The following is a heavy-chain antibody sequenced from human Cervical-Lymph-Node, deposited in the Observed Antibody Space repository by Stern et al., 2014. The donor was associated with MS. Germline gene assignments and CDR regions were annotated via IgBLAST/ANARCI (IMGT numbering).Heavy chain of an antibody. CDR2: IYPYVSDT. J-gene: IGHJ4*02. V-gene: IGHV5-51*01. CDR3: ARHVQGFDY. CDR1: GYSFTIYY. Sequence: VQLVQSGAEVKKPGESLKISCKLSGYSFTIYYIAWVRQMPGQGLEEMGVIYPYVSDTTYSPSFQGQVTISADKSITTAYLQWSSLRASDTAMYYCARHVQGFDYWGQGTLVTVSS.